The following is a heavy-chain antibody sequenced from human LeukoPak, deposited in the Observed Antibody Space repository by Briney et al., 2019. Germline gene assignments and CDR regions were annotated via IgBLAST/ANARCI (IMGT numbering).Heavy chain of an antibody. CDR2: ISSGSSYI. J-gene: IGHJ4*02. CDR1: GFTFSSYS. CDR3: AAVGEQLDPFRGY. Sequence: GGSLRLSCAASGFTFSSYSMNWVRQAPGKGLEWVSSISSGSSYIYYADSVKGRFTISGDNAKNSLYLQMNSLRAEDTAVYYCAAVGEQLDPFRGYWGQGTLVTVSS. D-gene: IGHD6-13*01. V-gene: IGHV3-21*04.